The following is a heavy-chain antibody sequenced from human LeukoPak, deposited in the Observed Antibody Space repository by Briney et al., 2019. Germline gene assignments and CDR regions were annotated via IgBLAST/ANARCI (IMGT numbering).Heavy chain of an antibody. V-gene: IGHV3-21*01. CDR1: GFTFSSYS. CDR3: ARTYYYGSGSSPPDYFDY. D-gene: IGHD3-10*01. J-gene: IGHJ4*02. Sequence: GGSLRLSCAASGFTFSSYSMNWVRQAPGKGLEWVSSISSSSYLYYADSVKSRFTISRDNAKNSLYLQMNSLRAEDTAVYYCARTYYYGSGSSPPDYFDYWGRGTLVTVSS. CDR2: ISSSSYL.